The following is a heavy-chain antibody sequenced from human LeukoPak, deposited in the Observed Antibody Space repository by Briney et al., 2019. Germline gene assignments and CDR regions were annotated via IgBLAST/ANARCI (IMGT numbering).Heavy chain of an antibody. Sequence: SETLSLNCTVSVGSISSSIYYWGWIRQPPGKGLEWIGSIYYSGRTYYNPSLKSRVTISVDTSKNHFSLKLSSVTAADTAVYYCARPDSGKSSLDYWGQGTLVTVSS. J-gene: IGHJ4*02. CDR2: IYYSGRT. CDR1: VGSISSSIYY. V-gene: IGHV4-39*02. CDR3: ARPDSGKSSLDY. D-gene: IGHD3-10*01.